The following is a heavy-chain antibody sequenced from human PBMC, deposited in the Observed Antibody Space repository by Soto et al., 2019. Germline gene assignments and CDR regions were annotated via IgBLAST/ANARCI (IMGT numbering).Heavy chain of an antibody. J-gene: IGHJ4*02. CDR1: GGSIDTDTYF. V-gene: IGHV4-39*01. CDR3: AAYRDYDSSGLDY. D-gene: IGHD3-22*01. Sequence: QLQLQESGPGLMTPSETLSLTCFVSGGSIDTDTYFWAWVRQPPGKGLEWIGHINYRGSTYYNPSLKSRATISGDTSKSQFSLKLTSVIAADTAVYYCAAYRDYDSSGLDYWGQGTLVTVSS. CDR2: INYRGST.